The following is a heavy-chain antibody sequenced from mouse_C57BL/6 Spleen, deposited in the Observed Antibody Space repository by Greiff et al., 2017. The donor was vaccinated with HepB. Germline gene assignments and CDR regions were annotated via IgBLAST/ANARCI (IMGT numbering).Heavy chain of an antibody. J-gene: IGHJ3*01. D-gene: IGHD4-1*01. V-gene: IGHV1-78*01. CDR2: IYPRDGST. CDR3: ARGTGPQSAWFAY. CDR1: GYTFTDHT. Sequence: VQGVESDAELVKPGASVKISCKVSGYTFTDHTIHWMKQRPEQGLEWIGYIYPRDGSTKYNEKFKGKATLTADKSSSTAYMQLNSLTSEDSAVYFCARGTGPQSAWFAYWGQGTLVTVSA.